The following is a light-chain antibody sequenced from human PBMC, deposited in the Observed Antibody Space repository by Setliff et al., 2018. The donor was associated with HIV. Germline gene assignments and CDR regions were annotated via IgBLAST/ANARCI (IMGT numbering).Light chain of an antibody. CDR2: EDN. J-gene: IGLJ2*01. CDR1: SGSIASNY. Sequence: NFMLTRPHSVSESPGKTVTISCTRSSGSIASNYVQWYQQRPGSSPTTVIYEDNQRPSGVPDRFSGSIDSSSNSASLTISGLKTEDEADYYCQSYDSSNHVVFGGGTK. V-gene: IGLV6-57*01. CDR3: QSYDSSNHVV.